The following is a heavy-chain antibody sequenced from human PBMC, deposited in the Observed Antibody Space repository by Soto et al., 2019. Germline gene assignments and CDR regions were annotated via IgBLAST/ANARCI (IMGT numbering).Heavy chain of an antibody. J-gene: IGHJ6*03. V-gene: IGHV4-39*01. CDR1: GGISSSSYY. D-gene: IGHD3-3*01. Sequence: SETLSLTCAVSGGISSSSYYWAWSRQPPGKGLEWIGSIYYSGNTYYSPSLKSRVTISVDTSKNQFSLNLNSVTAADTATYFCARLTTWRGYYAYHHFYVDVWGKGTTVTVSS. CDR2: IYYSGNT. CDR3: ARLTTWRGYYAYHHFYVDV.